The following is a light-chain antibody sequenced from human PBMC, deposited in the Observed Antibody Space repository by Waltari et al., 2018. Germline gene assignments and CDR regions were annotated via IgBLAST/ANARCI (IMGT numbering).Light chain of an antibody. J-gene: IGLJ2*01. CDR2: GNH. CDR1: NSNIGNNH. V-gene: IGLV1-47*01. CDR3: AVWDDSLSAVV. Sequence: QSVLTQPPSASETPGQRITISCSGINSNIGNNHFSWYQQLPGTTPKLLIYGNHQRPSGVPDRSSGSKSGASASLAISGLRSEDEADYYCAVWDDSLSAVVFGGGTKLTV.